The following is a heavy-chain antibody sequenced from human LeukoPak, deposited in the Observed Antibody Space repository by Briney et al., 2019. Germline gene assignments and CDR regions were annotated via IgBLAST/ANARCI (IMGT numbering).Heavy chain of an antibody. CDR2: ISSSGSTI. CDR1: GFTLSSYE. D-gene: IGHD2-2*02. Sequence: GGSLRLSCAASGFTLSSYEMNWVRQAPGKGLEWVSYISSSGSTIYYADSVKGRFTISRDNAKNSLYLQMNSLRAEDTAVYYCARDKAAIEGYDYWGQGTLVTVSS. CDR3: ARDKAAIEGYDY. V-gene: IGHV3-48*03. J-gene: IGHJ4*02.